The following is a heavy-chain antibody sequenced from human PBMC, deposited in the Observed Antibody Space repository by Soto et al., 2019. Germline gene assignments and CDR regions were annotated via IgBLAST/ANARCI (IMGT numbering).Heavy chain of an antibody. V-gene: IGHV4-4*02. CDR1: SGSISSSNW. Sequence: SETLSLTCAVSSGSISSSNWWSWVRQPPGKGLEWIGEIYHSGSTNYNPSLKSRVTISVDKSKNQFSLKLSSVTAADTAVYYCARAGEHEDYGDYGAIYYYYMDVWGKGTTVTVSS. D-gene: IGHD4-17*01. J-gene: IGHJ6*03. CDR2: IYHSGST. CDR3: ARAGEHEDYGDYGAIYYYYMDV.